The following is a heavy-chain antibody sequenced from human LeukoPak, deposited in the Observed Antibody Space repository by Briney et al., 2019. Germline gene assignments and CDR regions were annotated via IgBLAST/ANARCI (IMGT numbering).Heavy chain of an antibody. J-gene: IGHJ6*02. CDR1: GFTFSDYY. V-gene: IGHV3-11*01. CDR3: AREALYYDFWSGYYNYYYYGMDV. CDR2: ISSSGSTI. Sequence: GGSLRLSCAAPGFTFSDYYMSWIRQAPGKGLEWVSYISSSGSTIYYADSVKGRFTISRDNAKNSLYLQMNSLRAEDTAVYYCAREALYYDFWSGYYNYYYYGMDVWGQGTTVTVSS. D-gene: IGHD3-3*01.